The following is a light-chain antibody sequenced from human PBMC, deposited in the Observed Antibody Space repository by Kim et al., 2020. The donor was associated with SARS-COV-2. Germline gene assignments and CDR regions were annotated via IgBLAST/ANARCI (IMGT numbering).Light chain of an antibody. J-gene: IGLJ2*01. CDR2: GKN. V-gene: IGLV3-19*01. Sequence: SSELTQDPAVSVALGQTVRITCQGDSLRSYYASWYQQKPGQAPVLVIYGKNNRPSGIPDRFSGSSSGNTASLTITGAQAEDEADYYCNSRDSSGSHLVVFGGGTQLTVL. CDR3: NSRDSSGSHLVV. CDR1: SLRSYY.